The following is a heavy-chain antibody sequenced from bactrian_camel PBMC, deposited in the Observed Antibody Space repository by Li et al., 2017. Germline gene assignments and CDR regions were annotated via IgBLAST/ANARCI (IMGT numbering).Heavy chain of an antibody. Sequence: VQLVESGGGLVQPGGSLRLSCVASGFTFSNSAMSWVRQAPRLGLEWVSSSNSGGDRIYYADSVKGRFTISQDNAQNTLFLQLNSLKPEDTAMYTCGAAVWGDSGSCPVMMGIGFRGQGTQVTVS. D-gene: IGHD3*01. CDR1: GFTFSNSA. J-gene: IGHJ6*01. V-gene: IGHV3S31*01. CDR2: SNSGGDRI. CDR3: GAAVWGDSGSCPVMMGIGF.